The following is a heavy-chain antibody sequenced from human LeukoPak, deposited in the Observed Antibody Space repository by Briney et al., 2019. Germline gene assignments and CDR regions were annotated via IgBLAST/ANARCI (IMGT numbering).Heavy chain of an antibody. CDR1: GYTFTGYY. D-gene: IGHD2-21*01. V-gene: IGHV1-2*02. CDR2: INPNSGGT. J-gene: IGHJ5*02. CDR3: AKVIAGSPGLDP. Sequence: GASVKVSCKASGYTFTGYYIHWVRQAPRQGLEWMGWINPNSGGTNYAQKFQGRVTMTRDTSISTAYMEVSRLRSDDTAFYYCAKVIAGSPGLDPWGQGTLVTVSS.